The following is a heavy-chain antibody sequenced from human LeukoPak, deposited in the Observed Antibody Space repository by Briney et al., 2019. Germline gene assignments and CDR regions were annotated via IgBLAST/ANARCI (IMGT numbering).Heavy chain of an antibody. D-gene: IGHD2-15*01. Sequence: GGSLRLSCAASGFAFSSYGMHWVRQAPGKGLGWVAVISYDGRNKYYADSVKGRFTISRDSSKNTLYLQMNSLRPEDTAMYYCAKDYCSGGSCYSDYWGQGTLVTVSS. CDR3: AKDYCSGGSCYSDY. CDR1: GFAFSSYG. J-gene: IGHJ4*02. V-gene: IGHV3-30*18. CDR2: ISYDGRNK.